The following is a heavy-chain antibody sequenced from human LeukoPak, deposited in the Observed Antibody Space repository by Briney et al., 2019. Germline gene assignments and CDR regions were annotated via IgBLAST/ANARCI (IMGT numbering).Heavy chain of an antibody. V-gene: IGHV1-8*01. CDR1: GYTFTTYD. D-gene: IGHD2-15*01. CDR2: MNPNSGNT. J-gene: IGHJ3*02. CDR3: AREIIRGYCSGGSCPDAFDI. Sequence: ASVKVSCKASGYTFTTYDINWVRQATGQGLEWMGWMNPNSGNTGYAQKFQGRVTMTRNTSISTAYMELSRLRSDDTAVYYCAREIIRGYCSGGSCPDAFDIWGQGTMVTVSS.